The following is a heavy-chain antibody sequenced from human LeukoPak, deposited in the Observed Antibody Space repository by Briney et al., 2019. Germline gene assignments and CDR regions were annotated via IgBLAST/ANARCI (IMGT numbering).Heavy chain of an antibody. CDR3: AREWLSSGDSHYSH. J-gene: IGHJ4*02. D-gene: IGHD2-15*01. CDR1: GYNFTSYY. CDR2: INSGNGNT. V-gene: IGHV1-3*01. Sequence: ASVKVSCKASGYNFTSYYIHWVRQAPGQGLEWMGWINSGNGNTKYSLEFQGRVAITRDTSASTAYMDLSSLRSDDTALYYCAREWLSSGDSHYSHWGQGTLVTVSS.